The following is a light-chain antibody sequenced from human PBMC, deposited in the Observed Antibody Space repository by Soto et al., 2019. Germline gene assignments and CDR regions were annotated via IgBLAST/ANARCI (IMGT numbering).Light chain of an antibody. V-gene: IGKV3-11*01. Sequence: EIVLTQSPATLSLSPGERATLSCRASQSVSSYLAWYQQKPGQAPRLLIYDASNRATGIPARFSGSGSGTDFTLTISSLEPEDFAVYYPQPRSNWPLTPLGQGTRLE. CDR1: QSVSSY. CDR2: DAS. J-gene: IGKJ5*01. CDR3: QPRSNWPLTP.